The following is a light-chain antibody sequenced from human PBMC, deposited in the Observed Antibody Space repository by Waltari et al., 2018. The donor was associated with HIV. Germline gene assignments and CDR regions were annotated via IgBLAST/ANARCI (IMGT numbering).Light chain of an antibody. V-gene: IGKV1-39*01. J-gene: IGKJ1*01. CDR2: GAS. CDR1: QTINTF. CDR3: QQTYNSPRT. Sequence: DIQLTQSPSSLPASVGDRVTISCRASQTINTFLNWSQQKPRKAPKLLIYGASNLPSGAPSRFSGSGSGTDFNLSINSQEAEDFATYYCQQTYNSPRTFGPGTKVDMK.